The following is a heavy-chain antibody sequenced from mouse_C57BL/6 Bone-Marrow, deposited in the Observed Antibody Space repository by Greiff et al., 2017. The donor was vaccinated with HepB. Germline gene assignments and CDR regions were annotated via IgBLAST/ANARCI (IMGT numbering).Heavy chain of an antibody. V-gene: IGHV1-80*01. CDR3: ARGPYYYGSSYWYFDV. D-gene: IGHD1-1*01. Sequence: QVHVKQSGAELVKPGASVKISCKASGYAFSSYWMNWVKRRPGKGLEWIGQIYPGDGDTNYNGKFKGKATLTADKSSSTAYMQLSSLTSEDSAVYFCARGPYYYGSSYWYFDVWGTGTTVTVSS. J-gene: IGHJ1*03. CDR1: GYAFSSYW. CDR2: IYPGDGDT.